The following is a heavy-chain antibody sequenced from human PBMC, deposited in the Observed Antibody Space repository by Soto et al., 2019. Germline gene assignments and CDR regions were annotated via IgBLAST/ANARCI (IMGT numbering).Heavy chain of an antibody. J-gene: IGHJ4*02. Sequence: AGGSLRLSCAASGRTFTSYSMNWVRQAPGKGLEWVSFIHSSSSTIYYADSVKGRFTISRDNAKNSLYLQMNSLRDEDTAVYYCARDRGYTYGFDFWGQGALVTVSS. V-gene: IGHV3-48*02. CDR3: ARDRGYTYGFDF. CDR2: IHSSSSTI. D-gene: IGHD5-18*01. CDR1: GRTFTSYS.